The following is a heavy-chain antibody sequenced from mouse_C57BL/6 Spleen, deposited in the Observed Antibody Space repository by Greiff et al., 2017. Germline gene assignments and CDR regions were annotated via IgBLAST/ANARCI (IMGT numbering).Heavy chain of an antibody. J-gene: IGHJ1*03. CDR3: ARGGLGGSSYDWYFDV. Sequence: VQLQQSGPELVKPGASVKISCKASGYSFTGYYMHWVKQSHGNILDWIGYIYPYNGVSSYNQKFKGKATLTVDKSSSTAYMELRSLTSEDSAVYYCARGGLGGSSYDWYFDVWGTGTTVTVSS. CDR2: IYPYNGVS. V-gene: IGHV1-31*01. D-gene: IGHD1-1*01. CDR1: GYSFTGYY.